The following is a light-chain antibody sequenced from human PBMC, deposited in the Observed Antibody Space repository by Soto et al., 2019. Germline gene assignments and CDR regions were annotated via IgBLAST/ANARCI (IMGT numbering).Light chain of an antibody. CDR3: SSYTSSSTLP. CDR1: SSDVGGYNY. V-gene: IGLV2-14*01. Sequence: QSALTKPASVSGSPGQSITISCTGTSSDVGGYNYVSWYQQHPGKAPKLMIYEVSNRPSGVSNRFSGSKSGNTASLTISGLQAEDEADYYCSSYTSSSTLPFGGGTKVTVL. J-gene: IGLJ3*02. CDR2: EVS.